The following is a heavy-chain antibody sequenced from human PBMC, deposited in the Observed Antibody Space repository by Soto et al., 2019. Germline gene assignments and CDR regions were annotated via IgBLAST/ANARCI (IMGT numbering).Heavy chain of an antibody. Sequence: SETLSLTCDVHGDSLSGYAWSWIRQPPGKGLEWIGEITFRGVTNYHPSLKSRLSMSVDTSKNRISLNVSSVTTADTALYFCARKLEASIRHVEWFSYKWFDPWGPGTLVTVSS. CDR3: ARKLEASIRHVEWFSYKWFDP. CDR1: GDSLSGYA. V-gene: IGHV4-34*01. CDR2: ITFRGVT. D-gene: IGHD3-9*01. J-gene: IGHJ5*02.